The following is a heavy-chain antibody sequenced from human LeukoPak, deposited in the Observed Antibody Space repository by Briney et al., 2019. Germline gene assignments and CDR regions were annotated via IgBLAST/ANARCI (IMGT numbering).Heavy chain of an antibody. CDR3: AELGITMIGGV. D-gene: IGHD3-10*02. CDR2: IKQDGGEK. Sequence: GGSLRLSCAASGFTFSSYWMSWVRQAPGKGLEWVANIKQDGGEKYYVDSVKGRFTISRDNAKNSLYLQMNSLRAEDTAVYYCAELGITMIGGVWGKGTMVTISS. J-gene: IGHJ6*04. CDR1: GFTFSSYW. V-gene: IGHV3-7*01.